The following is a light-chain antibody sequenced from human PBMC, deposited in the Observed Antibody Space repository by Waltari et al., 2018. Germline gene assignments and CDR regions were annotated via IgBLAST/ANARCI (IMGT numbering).Light chain of an antibody. Sequence: DIPMTQSPSSLSGSVGDRVTITCRASQSISTYLNWYQQKPGKAPKLLISSASSLQSGVPSRFSGSGSGTDFTLTISSLQPEDFATYYCQQSYSSPQTFGQGTKVEIK. CDR1: QSISTY. J-gene: IGKJ1*01. CDR3: QQSYSSPQT. V-gene: IGKV1-39*01. CDR2: SAS.